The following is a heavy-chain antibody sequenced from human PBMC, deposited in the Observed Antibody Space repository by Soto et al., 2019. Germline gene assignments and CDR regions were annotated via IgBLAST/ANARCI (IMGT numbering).Heavy chain of an antibody. Sequence: QVQLVQSGAELKQPGSSVKVSCKASAGTCRRYALSWVRQAPGQGLEWMGGIIPRLGTANYEQKFQCRVKITADESTRTAYMEGPSLTYEDTAMYFCARAVVVTAIVYQYRAMDAWVQVTKVTVSS. CDR1: AGTCRRYA. CDR3: ARAVVVTAIVYQYRAMDA. CDR2: IIPRLGTA. V-gene: IGHV1-69*01. D-gene: IGHD2-21*02. J-gene: IGHJ6*01.